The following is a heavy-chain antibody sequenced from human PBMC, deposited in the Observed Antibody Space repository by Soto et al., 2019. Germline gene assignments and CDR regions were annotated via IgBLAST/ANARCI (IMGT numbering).Heavy chain of an antibody. V-gene: IGHV4-39*01. Sequence: LRETLSLTCTVSGGSIIRSDTYYWGWIRQPPGKGLEWIGSVYYSGITYYNPSLGSRVTISVDTSSNQFSLNLNSMTAADTAVYYCARGLTGTMMRLNYFDPWGQGTLVTVSS. CDR3: ARGLTGTMMRLNYFDP. J-gene: IGHJ5*02. D-gene: IGHD1-7*01. CDR2: VYYSGIT. CDR1: GGSIIRSDTYY.